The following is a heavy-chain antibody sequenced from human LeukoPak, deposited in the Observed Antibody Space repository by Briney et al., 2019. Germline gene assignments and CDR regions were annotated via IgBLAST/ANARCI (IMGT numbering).Heavy chain of an antibody. CDR3: ARDGCSSSICQAGGNWFDP. Sequence: ASVKVSCKASGYTFTSYAMHWVRQAPGQRLEWMGWINAGNGNTKYSQKFQGRVTMTRDTSTSTVYMELSSLRFEDTAVYYCARDGCSSSICQAGGNWFDPWGQGTLVTVSS. J-gene: IGHJ5*02. CDR2: INAGNGNT. D-gene: IGHD2-2*01. CDR1: GYTFTSYA. V-gene: IGHV1-3*01.